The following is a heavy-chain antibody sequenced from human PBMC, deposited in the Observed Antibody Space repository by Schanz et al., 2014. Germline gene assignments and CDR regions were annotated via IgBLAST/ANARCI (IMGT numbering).Heavy chain of an antibody. CDR3: ARDEGRDGYNLAFDV. V-gene: IGHV3-30*14. Sequence: QVVLMESGGGVVRPGRSVRLSCVASGFTFRSYGMHWVRQAPGKGLEWVAHISFDGGKTYYADSVKGRFIISRDSSKNTLFLQMNSLRADDTAVYFCARDEGRDGYNLAFDVWGQGTLVTVSS. D-gene: IGHD5-12*01. CDR1: GFTFRSYG. J-gene: IGHJ3*01. CDR2: ISFDGGKT.